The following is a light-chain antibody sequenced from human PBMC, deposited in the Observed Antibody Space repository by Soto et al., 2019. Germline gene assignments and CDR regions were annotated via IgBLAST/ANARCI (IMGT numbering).Light chain of an antibody. CDR3: QQYNSQWT. CDR1: QSISSW. Sequence: DIQMTQSPSTLSASVGDRVTITCRASQSISSWLAWYQQKRGKAPKLLIYDASSLESGVPSRFSGSGSGTEFTLTISSLQPDDFATYYCQQYNSQWTFGQGTKVEIK. CDR2: DAS. J-gene: IGKJ1*01. V-gene: IGKV1-5*01.